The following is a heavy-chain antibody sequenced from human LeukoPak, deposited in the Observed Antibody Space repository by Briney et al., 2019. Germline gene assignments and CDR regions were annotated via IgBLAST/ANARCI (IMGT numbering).Heavy chain of an antibody. Sequence: KPSETLSLTCTVSGGSISSYYWSWIRQPAGKGLEWIGRICTSGSTNYNPSPKSRVTMSVDTSKSQFSLKLSSVTAADTAVYYCARDEVAAAGTNWFDPWGQGTLVTVSS. D-gene: IGHD6-13*01. V-gene: IGHV4-4*07. CDR2: ICTSGST. J-gene: IGHJ5*02. CDR1: GGSISSYY. CDR3: ARDEVAAAGTNWFDP.